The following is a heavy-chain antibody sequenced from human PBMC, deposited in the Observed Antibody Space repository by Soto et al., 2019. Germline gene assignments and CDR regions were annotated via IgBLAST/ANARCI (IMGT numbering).Heavy chain of an antibody. D-gene: IGHD2-21*01. CDR1: GYTFTSYA. V-gene: IGHV1-3*01. Sequence: ASVKVSCKASGYTFTSYAMHWVRQAPGQRLKWMGWINAGNGNTKYSQKFQGRVTITRDTSASTAYMELSSLRSEDTAVYYCARQGRIVVVNWFDPWGQGTLVTVSS. CDR3: ARQGRIVVVNWFDP. CDR2: INAGNGNT. J-gene: IGHJ5*02.